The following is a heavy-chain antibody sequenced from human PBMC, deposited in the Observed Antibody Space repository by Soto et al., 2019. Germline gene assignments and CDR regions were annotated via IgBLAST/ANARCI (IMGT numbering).Heavy chain of an antibody. CDR3: ARMGDFWRGPGELDP. CDR2: VYYNGFT. D-gene: IGHD3-3*01. V-gene: IGHV4-39*01. J-gene: IGHJ5*02. Sequence: VQVVESGGGLVQPGGSLRLSCAASGFTFSSNSMNWVRQAPGKGLEWIGSVYYNGFTYYNPSLKSRVTISVDTSKNQFSLKLTSVTDADTAVYYCARMGDFWRGPGELDPWGQGTLVTVSS. CDR1: GFTFSSNSMN.